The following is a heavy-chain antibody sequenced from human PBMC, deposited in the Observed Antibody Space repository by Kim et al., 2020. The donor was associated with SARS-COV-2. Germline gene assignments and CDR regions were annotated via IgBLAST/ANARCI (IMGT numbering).Heavy chain of an antibody. J-gene: IGHJ4*02. CDR3: ARGGSSWSGYFDY. Sequence: YNPSLKSRVTISVDTSKNQFSLKLSSVTAADTAVHYCARGGSSWSGYFDYWGQGTLVTVSS. V-gene: IGHV4-31*02. D-gene: IGHD6-13*01.